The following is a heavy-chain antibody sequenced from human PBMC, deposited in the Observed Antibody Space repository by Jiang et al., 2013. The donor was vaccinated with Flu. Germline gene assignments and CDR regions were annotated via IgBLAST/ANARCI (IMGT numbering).Heavy chain of an antibody. J-gene: IGHJ4*02. CDR3: ARSSWGYTYGPFES. D-gene: IGHD5-24*01. Sequence: DYAQNFQGRVTIIADRSTSTAYMDLSSLRSEDTAVYYCARSSWGYTYGPFESWGQGTLVTASS. V-gene: IGHV1-69*02.